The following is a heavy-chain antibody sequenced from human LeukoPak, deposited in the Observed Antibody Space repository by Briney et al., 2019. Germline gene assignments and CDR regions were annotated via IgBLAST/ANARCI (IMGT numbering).Heavy chain of an antibody. CDR1: GDNFSSYV. D-gene: IGHD3-16*02. J-gene: IGHJ3*02. Sequence: SVKVSCKASGDNFSSYVITWVRQAPGQGLEWMGRIVPTLDVANFAQKFKGRVTITADKSTNTAHLELSSLRSEDTAVYYCTREGVYSPDPSSYHRHAFDIWGKGTVVIVSS. CDR3: TREGVYSPDPSSYHRHAFDI. CDR2: IVPTLDVA. V-gene: IGHV1-69*04.